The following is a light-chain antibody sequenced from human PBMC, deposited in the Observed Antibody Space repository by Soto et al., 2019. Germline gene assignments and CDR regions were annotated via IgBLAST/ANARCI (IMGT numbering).Light chain of an antibody. CDR3: SLFTPNRLYV. V-gene: IGLV2-14*01. CDR1: GNDIGAYDY. J-gene: IGLJ1*01. CDR2: GVR. Sequence: QSVLTQPTSVYGSPGQSIAIPCTGNGNDIGAYDYVSWYQQHPGKAPRLLIYGVRNRPPGISSRFSGFKSGLTASLTISGLQAEDEADYYCSLFTPNRLYVFGPGTKVTVL.